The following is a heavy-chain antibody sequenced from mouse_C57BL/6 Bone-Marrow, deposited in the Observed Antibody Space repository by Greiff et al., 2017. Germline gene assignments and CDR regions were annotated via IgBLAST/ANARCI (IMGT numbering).Heavy chain of an antibody. CDR3: TRENDGYYLWCAY. CDR2: IDPETGGP. D-gene: IGHD2-3*01. J-gene: IGHJ3*01. CDR1: GYTFTDYE. V-gene: IGHV1-15*01. Sequence: QVQLQQSGAELVRPGASVTLSCKASGYTFTDYEMHWVKQTPVHGLEWIGAIDPETGGPAYNQKFKGKAILTADKSSSTAYMELRILTSEDSAVYYCTRENDGYYLWCAYWCQGTLVTVSA.